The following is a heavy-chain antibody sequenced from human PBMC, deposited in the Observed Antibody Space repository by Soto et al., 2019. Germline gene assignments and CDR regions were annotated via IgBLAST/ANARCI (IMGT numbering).Heavy chain of an antibody. Sequence: QVQLVQSGAEVKKSGSSVKVSCKASGGTFSSYIITWVRQAPGQGLEWMGRIIPVLDVTYYAQRFQGRVTITADKYTSTDYMELGGLRSEDTAIYYCAKAPSPGSATSSYYGMDVWGQGTTVTVSS. V-gene: IGHV1-69*02. J-gene: IGHJ6*02. D-gene: IGHD2-2*01. CDR3: AKAPSPGSATSSYYGMDV. CDR2: IIPVLDVT. CDR1: GGTFSSYI.